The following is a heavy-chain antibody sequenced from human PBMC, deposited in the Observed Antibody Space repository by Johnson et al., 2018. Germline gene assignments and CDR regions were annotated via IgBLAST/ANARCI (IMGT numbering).Heavy chain of an antibody. V-gene: IGHV3-33*01. CDR1: GFTFSSHS. Sequence: QVQLVESGGGVVQPGRSLRLSCAASGFTFSSHSMHWVRQAPGKGLEWVAVIWYDGSDKYYGDSVKGRFTISRDNSKNPVYLQMNSRSAEDKAVYYCTRGKWDLRLNIFDIWDQGTMVTVSS. D-gene: IGHD1-26*01. J-gene: IGHJ3*02. CDR3: TRGKWDLRLNIFDI. CDR2: IWYDGSDK.